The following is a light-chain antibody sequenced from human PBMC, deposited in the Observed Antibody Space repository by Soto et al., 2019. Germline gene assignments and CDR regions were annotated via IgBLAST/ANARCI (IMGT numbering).Light chain of an antibody. CDR1: QSVSNNY. V-gene: IGKV3-20*01. J-gene: IGKJ1*01. CDR2: GAS. CDR3: QQYGSSGT. Sequence: LVLTQSPAPLSLSPGKEAPLSGRASQSVSNNYLAWYQQKPGQAPRLLIYGASNRATGIPDRFSGSGSGTDFTLTISRLEPEDFAVYYCQQYGSSGTFGQGTKVDIK.